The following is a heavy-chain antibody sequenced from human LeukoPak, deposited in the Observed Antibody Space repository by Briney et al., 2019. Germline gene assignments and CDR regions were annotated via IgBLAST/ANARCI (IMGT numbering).Heavy chain of an antibody. CDR3: ARLPPLRADQYYFDY. CDR2: IYPGDSDT. J-gene: IGHJ4*02. Sequence: GESLKISCKGSGYSFTSYWIGWVRRVPGKGLEWMGIIYPGDSDTRYSPSFQGQVTISADKSISTAYLQWSSLKASDTAMYYCARLPPLRADQYYFDYWGQGTLVTVSS. D-gene: IGHD2-2*01. CDR1: GYSFTSYW. V-gene: IGHV5-51*01.